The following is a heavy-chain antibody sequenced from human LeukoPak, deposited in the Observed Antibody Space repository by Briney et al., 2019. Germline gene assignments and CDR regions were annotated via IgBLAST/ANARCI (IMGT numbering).Heavy chain of an antibody. CDR2: IEEDGSEK. V-gene: IGHV3-7*01. CDR1: RFTFSSYS. D-gene: IGHD2-21*01. J-gene: IGHJ4*02. Sequence: PGGSLRLSCAASRFTFSSYSMNWVRQAPGKGLEWVANIEEDGSEKYYVDSVKGRFTISRDNAKNSLYLQMNSLRAEDTAVYYCATGLFHFDYWGQGTLVTVSS. CDR3: ATGLFHFDY.